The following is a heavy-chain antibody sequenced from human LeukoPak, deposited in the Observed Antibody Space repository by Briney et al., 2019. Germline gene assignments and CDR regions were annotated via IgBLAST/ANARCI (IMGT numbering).Heavy chain of an antibody. CDR3: ARGPGWNYFDY. J-gene: IGHJ4*02. Sequence: PGGSLRLSCEVSGFTARIYYMTWIRPAPGRGLEWVSYLYSDGSTYYADSVKDRFTVSRENSKNTVYLQMSSLRAEDTAVYYCARGPGWNYFDYWGRGTLVTVSS. D-gene: IGHD2-15*01. CDR1: GFTARIYY. CDR2: LYSDGST. V-gene: IGHV3-66*01.